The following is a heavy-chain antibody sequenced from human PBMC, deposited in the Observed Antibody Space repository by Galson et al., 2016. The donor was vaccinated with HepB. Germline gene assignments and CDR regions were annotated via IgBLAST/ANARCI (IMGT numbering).Heavy chain of an antibody. CDR3: VRRNDFDYWSGFRDAYGMDV. Sequence: SETLSLTCTVSGDTCQSMSSSSFNWGWIRQSPTTGLEWVGNIDYRGTTSYNPSLESRVTISLDTSKRQFSLKVATVTAADTAVYYCVRRNDFDYWSGFRDAYGMDVWGQGTTVIVSS. V-gene: IGHV4-39*01. D-gene: IGHD3-3*01. CDR2: IDYRGTT. CDR1: GDTCQSMSSSSFN. J-gene: IGHJ6*02.